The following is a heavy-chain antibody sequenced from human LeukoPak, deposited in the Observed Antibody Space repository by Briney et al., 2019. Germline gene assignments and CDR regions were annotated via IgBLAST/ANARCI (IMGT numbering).Heavy chain of an antibody. Sequence: ASVKVSCKASGYTFTSYDINWVRQAPGKGLEWVSLIYSRGGTSYADSVKGRFTISRDSSKNTLFLQMNSLRVEDTAVYYCARDPPGIAASGTYYWGQGTLVTVSS. J-gene: IGHJ4*02. CDR2: IYSRGGT. V-gene: IGHV3-53*01. CDR3: ARDPPGIAASGTYY. D-gene: IGHD6-13*01. CDR1: GYTFTSYD.